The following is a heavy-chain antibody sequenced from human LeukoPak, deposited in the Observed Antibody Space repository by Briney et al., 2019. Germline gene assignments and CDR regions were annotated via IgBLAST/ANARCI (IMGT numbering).Heavy chain of an antibody. CDR1: GFTFNSNG. D-gene: IGHD3-16*02. CDR3: TKFSLRGTYSFDH. J-gene: IGHJ4*02. CDR2: ISASGGST. V-gene: IGHV3-23*01. Sequence: PGGSLRLSCAASGFTFNSNGMSWVRQAPGKGLEGVSVISASGGSTYYADSVKGRFTISRDNSKNTLYLQINSLRVEDTAVYYCTKFSLRGTYSFDHWGQGTLVTVSS.